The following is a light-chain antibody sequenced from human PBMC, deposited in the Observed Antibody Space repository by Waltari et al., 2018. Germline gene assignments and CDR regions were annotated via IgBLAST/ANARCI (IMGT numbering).Light chain of an antibody. J-gene: IGKJ2*01. V-gene: IGKV1-39*01. CDR1: QNIENF. CDR3: QQSYTKWYT. CDR2: TAS. Sequence: DIQMTQSPSTLSASVGDRVPVTCRANQNIENFLNWYQQKPGKAPNLLIYTASTLQSGVPSRFSGSGSGTEFTLTITSLQPEDFATYYCQQSYTKWYTFGQGTKLQMK.